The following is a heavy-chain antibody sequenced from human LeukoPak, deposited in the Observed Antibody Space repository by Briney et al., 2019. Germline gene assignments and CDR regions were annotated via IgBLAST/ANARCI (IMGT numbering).Heavy chain of an antibody. CDR3: ARDLPIANKNFDY. V-gene: IGHV3-21*01. Sequence: GGSLRLSCAASGFTFSSYSMNWVRQAPGKGLEWVSSISSSSYIYYADSVKGRFTISRDNAKNSPYLQMNSLRAEDTAVYHCARDLPIANKNFDYWGQGTLVTVSS. J-gene: IGHJ4*02. CDR2: ISSSSYI. CDR1: GFTFSSYS. D-gene: IGHD6-13*01.